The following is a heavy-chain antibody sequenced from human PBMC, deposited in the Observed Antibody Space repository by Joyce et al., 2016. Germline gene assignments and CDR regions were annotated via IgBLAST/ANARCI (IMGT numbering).Heavy chain of an antibody. CDR3: ARSITIFGVVISLGAFDI. J-gene: IGHJ3*02. V-gene: IGHV3-30*04. D-gene: IGHD3-3*01. CDR1: GFTFSNYA. Sequence: QLQLVESGGGVVQPGRSLRLSCVASGFTFSNYAMHWGRQAPGKGREWGAVIAYDASSKDYPNSVKGRFTISRDNYKNTLYLQMNSLRAEDTAVYYCARSITIFGVVISLGAFDIWGRGTMVTVSS. CDR2: IAYDASSK.